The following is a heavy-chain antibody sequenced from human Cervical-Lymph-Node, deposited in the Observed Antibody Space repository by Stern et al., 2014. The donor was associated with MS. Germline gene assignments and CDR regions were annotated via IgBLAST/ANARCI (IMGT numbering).Heavy chain of an antibody. CDR1: GFTFSSYS. CDR2: ISSSSSYI. D-gene: IGHD5-12*01. CDR3: ARDRVATTRGWFDP. Sequence: EVQLVESGGGLVKPGGSLRLSCAASGFTFSSYSMNWVRQAPGQGLEWVSSISSSSSYINYADSVKGRFTISRDNAKNSLYLQMNSLRAEDTAVYYCARDRVATTRGWFDPWGQGTLVTVSS. J-gene: IGHJ5*02. V-gene: IGHV3-21*01.